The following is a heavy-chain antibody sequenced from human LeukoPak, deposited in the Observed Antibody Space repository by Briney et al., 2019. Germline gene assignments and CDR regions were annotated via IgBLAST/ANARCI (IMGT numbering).Heavy chain of an antibody. CDR1: GFTFSSYS. V-gene: IGHV3-21*01. CDR2: ISSSSSYI. J-gene: IGHJ4*02. Sequence: PGGSLRLSCAASGFTFSSYSMNWVRQAPGKGLEWVSSISSSSSYIYYADSVKGRFTISRDNAKNSLYLQMNSLRAEDTAVYYCAKDRIQLWVMDYWGQGTLVTVSS. D-gene: IGHD5-18*01. CDR3: AKDRIQLWVMDY.